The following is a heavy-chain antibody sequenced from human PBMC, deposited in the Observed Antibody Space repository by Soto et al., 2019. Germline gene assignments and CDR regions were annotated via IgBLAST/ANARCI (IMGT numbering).Heavy chain of an antibody. J-gene: IGHJ4*02. CDR3: ARVGGSSWYYFDY. Sequence: GGSLRLSCAASGFTSSSYGMHWVRQAPGKGLEWVAVIWYDGSNKYYADSVKGRFTISRDNSKNTLYLQMNSLRADDTAVYYYARVGGSSWYYFDYWGRGTLVTVSS. V-gene: IGHV3-33*01. D-gene: IGHD6-13*01. CDR2: IWYDGSNK. CDR1: GFTSSSYG.